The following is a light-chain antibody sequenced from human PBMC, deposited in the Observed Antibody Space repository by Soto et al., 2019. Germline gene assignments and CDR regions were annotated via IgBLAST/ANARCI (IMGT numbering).Light chain of an antibody. CDR2: DVS. CDR3: SSYTSSSTRV. J-gene: IGLJ1*01. CDR1: SSDVGDYNY. Sequence: QSALTQPASVSGSPGQSITISCTGTSSDVGDYNYVSWYQQHPGKAPKLMIFDVSNRPSGVSNRFSGSKSGNTASLTISWLQAEDEADYYCSSYTSSSTRVFGTGTKLTVL. V-gene: IGLV2-14*01.